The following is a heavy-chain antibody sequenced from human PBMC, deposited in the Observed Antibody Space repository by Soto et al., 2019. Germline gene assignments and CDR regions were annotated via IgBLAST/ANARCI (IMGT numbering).Heavy chain of an antibody. V-gene: IGHV1-69*02. J-gene: IGHJ4*02. CDR3: ARSRGIAVAGTGFDY. CDR2: IIPILGIA. D-gene: IGHD6-19*01. Sequence: QVQLVQSGAEVKKTGSSVKVSCKASGGTFSSYTISWVRQAPGQGLEWMGRIIPILGIANYAQKFQGRVTITADKSTSTAYMELSSLRSEDTAVYYCARSRGIAVAGTGFDYWGQGTLVTVSS. CDR1: GGTFSSYT.